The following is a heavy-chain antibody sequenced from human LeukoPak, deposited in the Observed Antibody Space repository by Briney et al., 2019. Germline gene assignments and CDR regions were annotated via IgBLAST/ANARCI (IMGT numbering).Heavy chain of an antibody. CDR1: GFTFSSYN. J-gene: IGHJ5*02. CDR2: ISSSSSNI. CDR3: ASAGYCSSTSCYWGEDWFDP. D-gene: IGHD2-2*01. Sequence: GGSLRLSCAASGFTFSSYNMNWVRQAPGKGLEWVSSISSSSSNIYYADSVKGRFTISNDTTKNSLYLQMSSMRAEDTAVYYCASAGYCSSTSCYWGEDWFDPWGQGTLVTVSS. V-gene: IGHV3-21*01.